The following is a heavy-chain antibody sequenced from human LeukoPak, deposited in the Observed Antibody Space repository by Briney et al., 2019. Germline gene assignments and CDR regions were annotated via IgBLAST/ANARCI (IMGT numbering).Heavy chain of an antibody. CDR1: GYTFTSYD. CDR3: ARGVDSSGYYAIDY. CDR2: MNPNSGNT. J-gene: IGHJ4*02. Sequence: ASVKVSCKASGYTFTSYDINWVRQATGQGLEWMGWMNPNSGNTGYAQKFQGRVTITRNTSISTAYMELRSLRSEDTAVYYCARGVDSSGYYAIDYWGQGTLVTVSS. D-gene: IGHD3-22*01. V-gene: IGHV1-8*03.